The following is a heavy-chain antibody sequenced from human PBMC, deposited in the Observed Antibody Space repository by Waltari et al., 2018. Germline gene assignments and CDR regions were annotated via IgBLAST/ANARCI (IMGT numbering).Heavy chain of an antibody. J-gene: IGHJ6*02. CDR3: ARELISSSSGYYYYGMDV. V-gene: IGHV5-51*03. Sequence: EVQLVQSGAEVKKPGESLKISCKGSGYSFTSYWIGWVRQMPGKGLEWMGIIYPGDSDTRYSPSFQGQVTISADKSISTAYLQWSSLKASDTAMYYCARELISSSSGYYYYGMDVWGQGTTVTVSS. CDR2: IYPGDSDT. CDR1: GYSFTSYW. D-gene: IGHD6-6*01.